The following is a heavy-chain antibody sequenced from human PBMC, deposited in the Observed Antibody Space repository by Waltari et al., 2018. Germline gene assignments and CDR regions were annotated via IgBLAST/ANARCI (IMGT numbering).Heavy chain of an antibody. CDR3: AKYCGGDCPFSP. J-gene: IGHJ5*02. CDR1: GFPASTNS. CDR2: IYSGGST. Sequence: EVQLVESGGGLVQPGGPLSPPWPPPGFPASTNSMTWVRQAPGKGLEWVSVIYSGGSTYYADSVKGRFTISRDNSKNTLYLQMNSLRAEDTAVYYCAKYCGGDCPFSPWGQGTLVTVSS. D-gene: IGHD2-21*02. V-gene: IGHV3-66*02.